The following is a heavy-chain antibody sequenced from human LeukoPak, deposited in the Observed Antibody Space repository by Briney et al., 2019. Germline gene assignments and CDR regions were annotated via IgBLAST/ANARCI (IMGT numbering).Heavy chain of an antibody. CDR1: GGSISTYS. J-gene: IGHJ4*02. CDR3: ARDTTVASGMQF. CDR2: VVTTTT. D-gene: IGHD6-19*01. Sequence: PSETLSLTCTVSGGSISTYSWTWFRQSPGKGLEWIGSVVTTTTNYSPALSSRVAISVHTSKNHFSLRLESVTTADTAVYYCARDTTVASGMQFWGQGALVTVSS. V-gene: IGHV4-4*07.